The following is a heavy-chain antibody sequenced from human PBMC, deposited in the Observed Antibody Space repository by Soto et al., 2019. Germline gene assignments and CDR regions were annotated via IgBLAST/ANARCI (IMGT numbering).Heavy chain of an antibody. Sequence: PGGSLRLSCAASGFTFSSYAMHWVRQAPGKGLEWVAVISYDGSNKYYADSVKGRFTISRDNSKNTLYLQMNSLRAEDTAVYYCASGIAARLAVYYYYGMDVWGQGTTVTVSS. CDR3: ASGIAARLAVYYYYGMDV. V-gene: IGHV3-30-3*01. J-gene: IGHJ6*02. D-gene: IGHD6-6*01. CDR1: GFTFSSYA. CDR2: ISYDGSNK.